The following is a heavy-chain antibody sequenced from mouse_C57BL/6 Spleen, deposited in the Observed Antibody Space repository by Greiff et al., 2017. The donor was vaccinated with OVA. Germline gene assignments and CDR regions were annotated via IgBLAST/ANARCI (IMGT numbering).Heavy chain of an antibody. CDR3: ARAPSGYDYIYWYFDV. D-gene: IGHD2-4*01. V-gene: IGHV5-16*01. Sequence: EVQLQESEGGLVQPGSSMKLSCTASGFTFSDYYMAWVRQVPEKGLEWVANINYDGSSTYYLDSLKSRFIISRDNAKNILYLQMSSLKSEDTATYYCARAPSGYDYIYWYFDVWGTGTTVTVSS. CDR1: GFTFSDYY. J-gene: IGHJ1*03. CDR2: INYDGSST.